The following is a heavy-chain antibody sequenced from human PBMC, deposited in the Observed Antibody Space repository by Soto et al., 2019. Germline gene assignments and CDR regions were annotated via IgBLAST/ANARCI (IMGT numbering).Heavy chain of an antibody. V-gene: IGHV4-59*08. CDR2: IYYSGST. CDR3: ARRMLRGGRAFDI. CDR1: GGSISSYY. Sequence: QVQLQESGPGLVKPSETLSLTCTVSGGSISSYYWSWIRQPPGKGLEWIGYIYYSGSTHYNPSLKSRVTISVDTSKNQFSLKLSSVTAADTAVYYCARRMLRGGRAFDIWGQGTMVTVSS. J-gene: IGHJ3*02. D-gene: IGHD3-10*01.